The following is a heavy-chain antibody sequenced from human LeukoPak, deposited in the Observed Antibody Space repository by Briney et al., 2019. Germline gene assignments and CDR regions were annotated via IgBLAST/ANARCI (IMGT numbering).Heavy chain of an antibody. D-gene: IGHD6-19*01. CDR1: GGSISSYY. J-gene: IGHJ2*01. V-gene: IGHV4-59*01. CDR2: IYYSGST. Sequence: PSETLSLTCTVSGGSISSYYWSWIRQPPGKGLEWIGYIYYSGSTNYSPSLKSRVTISVDTSKTQFSLKLSSVTAADTAVYYCSRDKVAGTNWYFALWGRGTLVTVSS. CDR3: SRDKVAGTNWYFAL.